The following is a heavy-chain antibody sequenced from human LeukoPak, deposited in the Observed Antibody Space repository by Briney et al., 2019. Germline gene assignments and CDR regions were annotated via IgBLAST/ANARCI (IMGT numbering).Heavy chain of an antibody. V-gene: IGHV3-21*01. CDR1: GFTFSSYS. D-gene: IGHD3-22*01. CDR3: ASSKWFNFDS. J-gene: IGHJ4*01. CDR2: ISSSSSYI. Sequence: GGSLRLSCAASGFTFSSYSMNWVRQAPGKGLEWVSSISSSSSYIYYADSVKGRFTISRDNAKNSLYLQMNSLRVEDTAVYYWASSKWFNFDSWGPVKLVTVFS.